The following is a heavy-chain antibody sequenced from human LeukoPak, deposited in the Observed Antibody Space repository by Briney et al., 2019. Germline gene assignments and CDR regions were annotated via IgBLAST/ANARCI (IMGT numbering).Heavy chain of an antibody. CDR3: AREYVWGSYRTGRLDS. CDR2: INQDGSEK. J-gene: IGHJ4*02. CDR1: GFTLSNFW. Sequence: GGSLRLSCAASGFTLSNFWMSWVRQAPGKGLEWVANINQDGSEKYYVDSVKGRFTISRDNAKNSLYVQMNSLRAEDTAVYYCAREYVWGSYRTGRLDSWGQGALVTVSS. D-gene: IGHD3-16*02. V-gene: IGHV3-7*01.